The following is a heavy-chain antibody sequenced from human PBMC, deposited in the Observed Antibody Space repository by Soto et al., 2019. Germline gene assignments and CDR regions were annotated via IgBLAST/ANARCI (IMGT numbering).Heavy chain of an antibody. D-gene: IGHD3-10*01. V-gene: IGHV3-66*01. CDR2: IYSGGST. CDR3: ARARTSSLLWFGEFDP. Sequence: EVQLVESGGGLVQPGGSLRLSCAASGFTVSSNYMSWVRQAPGKGLEWVSVIYSGGSTYYADSVKGRFTISRDNSKNTLYLQMNSLRPEDTAVYYCARARTSSLLWFGEFDPWGQGTLVTVSS. J-gene: IGHJ5*02. CDR1: GFTVSSNY.